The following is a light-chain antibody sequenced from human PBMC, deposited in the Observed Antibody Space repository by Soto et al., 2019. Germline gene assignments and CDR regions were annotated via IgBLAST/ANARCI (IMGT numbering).Light chain of an antibody. Sequence: DIPMTQSPSSLAASVGDRVTISCRASQGIANYLAWYQQKPGKAPKLLIYAASTSQSGVSSRFTGGGSGTDFSHTIRCQQPEDVATCFCQNYSWPPFTFDPGTKV. CDR3: QNYSWPPFT. CDR2: AAS. CDR1: QGIANY. V-gene: IGKV1-27*01. J-gene: IGKJ3*01.